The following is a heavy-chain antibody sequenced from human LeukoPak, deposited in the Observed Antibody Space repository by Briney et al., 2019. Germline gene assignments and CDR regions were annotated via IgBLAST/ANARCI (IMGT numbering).Heavy chain of an antibody. CDR1: GFTFSSYW. D-gene: IGHD3-10*01. Sequence: PGGSLRLSCAASGFTFSSYWMHWVRQAPGKGLVWVSRINSDGSSTSYADSVKGRFTISRDNAKNTLYLQMGSLRAEDMAVYYCARVGEASMVRGYFDYWGQGTLVTVSS. V-gene: IGHV3-74*01. CDR3: ARVGEASMVRGYFDY. J-gene: IGHJ4*02. CDR2: INSDGSST.